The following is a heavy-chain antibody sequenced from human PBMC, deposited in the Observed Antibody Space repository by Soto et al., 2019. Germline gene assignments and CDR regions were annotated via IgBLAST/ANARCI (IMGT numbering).Heavy chain of an antibody. J-gene: IGHJ6*02. CDR3: TRAFEDYDILTGDYYYYGMDV. D-gene: IGHD3-9*01. CDR2: IRSKAYGGTT. V-gene: IGHV3-49*03. Sequence: GESLKISCTASGFTFGDYAMSWFRQAPGKGLEWVGFIRSKAYGGTTEYAASVKGRFTISRDDSKSIAYLQMNSLKTEDTAVYYCTRAFEDYDILTGDYYYYGMDVWGQGTTVTVSS. CDR1: GFTFGDYA.